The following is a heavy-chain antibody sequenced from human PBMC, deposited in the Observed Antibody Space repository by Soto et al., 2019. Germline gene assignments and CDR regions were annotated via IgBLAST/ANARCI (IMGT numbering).Heavy chain of an antibody. Sequence: PENLPLTCTLSGGSISINFWSCIRQPPGKGLEWIGYIYYSGSTNYNPSLKSRVTISVDTSKNQFSLKLSSVTAADTAVYYCARQSGYSSGWCPDWGQGTLVTVS. D-gene: IGHD6-19*01. V-gene: IGHV4-59*08. CDR2: IYYSGST. J-gene: IGHJ4*02. CDR3: ARQSGYSSGWCPD. CDR1: GGSISINF.